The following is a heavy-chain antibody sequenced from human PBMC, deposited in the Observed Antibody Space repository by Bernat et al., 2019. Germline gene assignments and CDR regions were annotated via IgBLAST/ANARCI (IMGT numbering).Heavy chain of an antibody. J-gene: IGHJ4*02. CDR1: GFTFSSYG. V-gene: IGHV3-30*18. D-gene: IGHD1-20*01. CDR2: ISYDGSNK. Sequence: QVQLVESGGGVVQPGRSLRLSCAASGFTFSSYGMHWVRQAPGKGLEWVAVISYDGSNKYYADSVKGRFTISRDNSKNTLYLQMNSLRAEDTAVYYCAKVGNNWNPIFWSQGTLVTVSS. CDR3: AKVGNNWNPIF.